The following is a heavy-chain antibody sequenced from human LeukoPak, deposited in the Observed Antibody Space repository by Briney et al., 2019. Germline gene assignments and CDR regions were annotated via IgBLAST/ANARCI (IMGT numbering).Heavy chain of an antibody. J-gene: IGHJ4*02. Sequence: SGTLSLTCTVSGGSISSYYWSWIRQPPGKELEWIGYIYTSGSTNYNPSLKSRVTISVDTSKNQFSLKLSSVTAADTAVYYCARHENNWNFDYWGQGTLVTVSS. CDR3: ARHENNWNFDY. V-gene: IGHV4-4*09. CDR1: GGSISSYY. D-gene: IGHD1-20*01. CDR2: IYTSGST.